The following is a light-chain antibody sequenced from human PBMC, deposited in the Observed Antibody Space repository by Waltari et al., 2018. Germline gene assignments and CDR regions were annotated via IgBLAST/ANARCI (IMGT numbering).Light chain of an antibody. CDR2: EDT. V-gene: IGLV3-10*01. Sequence: SYELTQPPSVSVSPGQTARITCSGHELPRKYAYWFQQKSAQAPRLVIYEDTKRPSGIPERFSGSRSGTVATLTITGAQVDDEADYYCYSSDSTGLRVFGGGTTVVVL. J-gene: IGLJ1*01. CDR1: ELPRKY. CDR3: YSSDSTGLRV.